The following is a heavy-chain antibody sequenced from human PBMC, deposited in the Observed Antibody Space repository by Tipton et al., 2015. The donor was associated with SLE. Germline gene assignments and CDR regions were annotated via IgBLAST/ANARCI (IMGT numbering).Heavy chain of an antibody. CDR3: TRDPVKDDRSGYFPLDY. Sequence: SLRLSCAASGFTFDDYTMHWVRQAPGKGLEWVSLISWDGGSTYYADSVKGRFTISRDSSKNSLYLQMNSLRTEDTAMYYCTRDPVKDDRSGYFPLDYWGQGTLVTVSS. CDR2: ISWDGGST. V-gene: IGHV3-43*01. D-gene: IGHD3-22*01. CDR1: GFTFDDYT. J-gene: IGHJ4*02.